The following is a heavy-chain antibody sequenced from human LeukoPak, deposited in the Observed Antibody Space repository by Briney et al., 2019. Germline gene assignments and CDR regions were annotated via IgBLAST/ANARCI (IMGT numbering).Heavy chain of an antibody. V-gene: IGHV1-24*01. CDR2: FDPEDGET. D-gene: IGHD1-1*01. J-gene: IGHJ6*02. CDR1: GYSLTKLS. CDR3: ATVTQLERRKLGILYYYGMDI. Sequence: ASVKVSCKVSGYSLTKLSIHWVRQAPGKGLEWMGSFDPEDGETIYAQKFQGRLTMTEDTSTDTAYMELSSLRSEDTAVYYCATVTQLERRKLGILYYYGMDIWGQGTTVTVSS.